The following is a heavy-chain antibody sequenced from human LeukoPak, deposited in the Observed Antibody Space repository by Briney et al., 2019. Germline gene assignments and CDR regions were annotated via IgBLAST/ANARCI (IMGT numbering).Heavy chain of an antibody. V-gene: IGHV1-69*06. Sequence: ASVKVSCKASGYTFTSYGISWVRQAPGQGLEWMGGIIPIFGTANYAQKFQGRVTITADKSTSTAYMELSSLRSEDTAVYYCARGVYCSGGSCYSRQLSWFDPWGQGTLVTVSS. CDR2: IIPIFGTA. J-gene: IGHJ5*02. CDR3: ARGVYCSGGSCYSRQLSWFDP. CDR1: GYTFTSYG. D-gene: IGHD2-15*01.